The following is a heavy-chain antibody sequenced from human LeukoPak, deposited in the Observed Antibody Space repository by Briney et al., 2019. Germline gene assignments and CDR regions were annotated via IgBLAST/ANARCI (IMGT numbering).Heavy chain of an antibody. CDR2: INPNSGGT. V-gene: IGHV1-2*02. Sequence: ASVKVSCKAAAYTFTGYYMHWVRQAPGQGLEWMGWINPNSGGTNYAQKFQGRVTMTRDTSISTAYMELSRLRSDDTAVYYCAIRSEYDILTGYYLWYLDLWGRGTMVTVSS. J-gene: IGHJ2*01. CDR1: AYTFTGYY. CDR3: AIRSEYDILTGYYLWYLDL. D-gene: IGHD3-9*01.